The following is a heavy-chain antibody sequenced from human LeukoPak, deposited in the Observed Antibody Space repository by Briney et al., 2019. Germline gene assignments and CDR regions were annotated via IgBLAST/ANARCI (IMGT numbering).Heavy chain of an antibody. V-gene: IGHV3-64*01. J-gene: IGHJ4*02. CDR2: ISGNGRST. CDR3: ARERPTAAPGAFDQ. CDR1: GFTFSSYS. Sequence: GGSLRLSCAASGFTFSSYSMNWVRQAPGKGLEFVSRISGNGRSTHYAKSVTGRLTISRDNSKNTLYLQMGSVRADDIAVYYCARERPTAAPGAFDQWGQGTLVTVSS. D-gene: IGHD4-17*01.